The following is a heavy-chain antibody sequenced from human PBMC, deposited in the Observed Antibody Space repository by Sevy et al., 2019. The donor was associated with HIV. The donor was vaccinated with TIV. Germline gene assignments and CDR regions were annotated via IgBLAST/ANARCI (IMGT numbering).Heavy chain of an antibody. CDR2: IKEDGSDK. CDR3: ARGAQGALDY. D-gene: IGHD1-26*01. Sequence: GGSLRLSCEASGFSFSDYWMNWVRQAPGRGLEWVANIKEDGSDKNFKDSVKDRLTVSRDNAKDSVFLQLHSLTVEDTAVYYCARGAQGALDYWGQGTQVTVSS. V-gene: IGHV3-7*01. CDR1: GFSFSDYW. J-gene: IGHJ4*02.